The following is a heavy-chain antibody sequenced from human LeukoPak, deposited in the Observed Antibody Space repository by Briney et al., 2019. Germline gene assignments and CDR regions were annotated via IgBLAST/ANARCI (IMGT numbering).Heavy chain of an antibody. D-gene: IGHD2-15*01. Sequence: GGSLRLSCTVSGFTVSSNSMSWVRQAPGKGLERVSFIYSGSTHYADSVKGRFTISRDNSKNTLYLQMNSLRAEDTAVYYCAKSGLNRFDYWGQGTLVTVSS. J-gene: IGHJ4*02. V-gene: IGHV3-53*01. CDR2: IYSGST. CDR1: GFTVSSNS. CDR3: AKSGLNRFDY.